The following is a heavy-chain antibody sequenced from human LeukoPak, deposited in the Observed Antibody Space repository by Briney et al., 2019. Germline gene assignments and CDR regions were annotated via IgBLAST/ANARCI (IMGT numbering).Heavy chain of an antibody. D-gene: IGHD3-22*01. CDR2: ISWNSGSI. J-gene: IGHJ4*02. CDR3: AKDKDGYYDSSGYVDY. CDR1: GFTFDDYA. V-gene: IGHV3-9*01. Sequence: GRSLRLSCAASGFTFDDYAMHWVRQAPGKGLEWVSGISWNSGSIGYADSVKGRFTISRDSAKNSLYLQMNSLRAEDTALYYCAKDKDGYYDSSGYVDYWGQGTLVTVSS.